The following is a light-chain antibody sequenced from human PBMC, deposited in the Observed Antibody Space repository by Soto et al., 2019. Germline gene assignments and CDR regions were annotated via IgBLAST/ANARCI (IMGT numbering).Light chain of an antibody. Sequence: DIQMTQSPSTLSASVGDRVTITCRASQNVYDWLAWYQQKPGKAPKLLIYKASGLESGVPSRFSGSGSGTEFILTISSLQPDDFATYYCQQFNSHSWTFGQGIKVEIK. V-gene: IGKV1-5*03. CDR3: QQFNSHSWT. J-gene: IGKJ1*01. CDR2: KAS. CDR1: QNVYDW.